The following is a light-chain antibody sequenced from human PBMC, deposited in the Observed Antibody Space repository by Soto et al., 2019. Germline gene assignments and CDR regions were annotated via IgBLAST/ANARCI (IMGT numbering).Light chain of an antibody. J-gene: IGKJ1*01. Sequence: DIVLTQFPDSLAVSLGERATINRKSSQSVLYRSNNKNYLTWYQQKPGQPPKLLIYWASTREAGVPDRFSGSGSGTDFTLTISSLQAEDVAIYYCQQYYNIPWTFGQGTKVEIK. CDR2: WAS. V-gene: IGKV4-1*01. CDR3: QQYYNIPWT. CDR1: QSVLYRSNNKNY.